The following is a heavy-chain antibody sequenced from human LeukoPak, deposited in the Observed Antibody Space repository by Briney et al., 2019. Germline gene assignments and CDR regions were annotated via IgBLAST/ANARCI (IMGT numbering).Heavy chain of an antibody. CDR1: GGSISSSSYY. Sequence: SETLSLTCTVSGGSISSSSYYWGWIRQPPGKGLEWIGSIYYSGSTYYNPSLKSRVTISVDTSKNQFSLKLSSVTAADTAVYYCARRVWSGSYVDYWGQGTLVTVSS. V-gene: IGHV4-39*01. J-gene: IGHJ4*02. CDR3: ARRVWSGSYVDY. CDR2: IYYSGST. D-gene: IGHD3-3*01.